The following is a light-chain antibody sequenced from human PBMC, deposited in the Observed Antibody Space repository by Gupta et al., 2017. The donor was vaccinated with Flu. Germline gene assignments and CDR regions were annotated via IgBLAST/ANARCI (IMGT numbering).Light chain of an antibody. CDR2: GAS. V-gene: IGKV3-20*01. J-gene: IGKJ4*01. CDR3: QQYGSSPPD. Sequence: EIVLTQSPGTLSLSPGERATLSCRASQSVNSNYLAWYQQKPGQAPRLLIYGASSRATDTPDRFSGSGSGTDFTLTISRLESEDFAVYYCQQYGSSPPDFGGGTKVEIK. CDR1: QSVNSNY.